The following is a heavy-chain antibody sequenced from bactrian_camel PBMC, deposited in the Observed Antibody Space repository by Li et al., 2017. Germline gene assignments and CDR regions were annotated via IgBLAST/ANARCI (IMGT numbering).Heavy chain of an antibody. D-gene: IGHD1*01. CDR1: GYTYNRNC. V-gene: IGHV3S1*01. CDR3: AADLVTDEPSLVEREYYY. Sequence: HVQLVESGGGLVPPGGSLRLSCAASGYTYNRNCMAWLRQAPGKEREGVARIYTGSGNTYYADSVKGRFTISQDNAKNTVYLQMNSLKPEDTAMYYCAADLVTDEPSLVEREYYYWGQGTQVTVS. CDR2: IYTGSGNT. J-gene: IGHJ4*01.